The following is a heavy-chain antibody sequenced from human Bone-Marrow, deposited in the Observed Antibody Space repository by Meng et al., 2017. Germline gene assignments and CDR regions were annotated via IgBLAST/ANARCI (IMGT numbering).Heavy chain of an antibody. J-gene: IGHJ4*02. CDR1: GGSVSSGTYY. CDR3: ARVRGGGYNVFRPYYFDY. CDR2: IYYSGST. V-gene: IGHV4-61*01. Sequence: ETLSLTCTVSGGSVSSGTYYWSWIRQPPGKGLEWIGYIYYSGSTNYNPSLKSRVTISVDTSKNQFSLKVSSVTAADTAVYYCARVRGGGYNVFRPYYFDYWGQGTLVTVSS. D-gene: IGHD5-24*01.